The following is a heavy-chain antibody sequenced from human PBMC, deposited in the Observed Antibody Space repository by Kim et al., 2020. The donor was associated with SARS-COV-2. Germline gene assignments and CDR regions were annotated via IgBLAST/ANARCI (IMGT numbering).Heavy chain of an antibody. V-gene: IGHV3-15*01. Sequence: GGSLRLSCAASGFTFSNAWMSWVRQAPGKGLEWVGRIKSKTDGGTTDYAAPVKGRFTISRDDSKNTLYLQMNSLKTEDTAVYYCTTDRDNSWWEKYYYYYYGMDVWGQGTTVTVSS. J-gene: IGHJ6*02. CDR2: IKSKTDGGTT. CDR1: GFTFSNAW. CDR3: TTDRDNSWWEKYYYYYYGMDV. D-gene: IGHD1-26*01.